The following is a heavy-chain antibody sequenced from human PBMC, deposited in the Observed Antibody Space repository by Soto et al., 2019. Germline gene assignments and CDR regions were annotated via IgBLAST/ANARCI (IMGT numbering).Heavy chain of an antibody. D-gene: IGHD2-21*01. CDR3: TCEVASGY. Sequence: QVQLVESGGGVVQPGRSLRLSCAVSGFTVSTYGLHWVRQAPGKGLEWVAVISRDGGTKYYADSVKGRFTISRDNSRNTLFLEMNSLRGDDMAVYCCTCEVASGYWGQGSLVTVSS. CDR1: GFTVSTYG. V-gene: IGHV3-30*03. J-gene: IGHJ4*02. CDR2: ISRDGGTK.